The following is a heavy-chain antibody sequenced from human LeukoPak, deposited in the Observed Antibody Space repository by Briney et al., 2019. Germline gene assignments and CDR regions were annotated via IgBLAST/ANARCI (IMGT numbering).Heavy chain of an antibody. V-gene: IGHV3-23*01. Sequence: PGGSLRLSCAASGFTFSSYAMRWVRQAPGKGLEWVSAISGSGGSTYYADSVKGRFTISRDNSKNTLYLQMNSLRAEDTAVYYCAKDLGVELEPYYFDYWGQGTLVTVSS. D-gene: IGHD1-1*01. J-gene: IGHJ4*02. CDR1: GFTFSSYA. CDR3: AKDLGVELEPYYFDY. CDR2: ISGSGGST.